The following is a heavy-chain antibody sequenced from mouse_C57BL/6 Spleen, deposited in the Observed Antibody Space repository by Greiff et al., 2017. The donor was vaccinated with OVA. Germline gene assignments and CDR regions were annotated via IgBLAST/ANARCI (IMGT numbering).Heavy chain of an antibody. CDR1: GYTFTSYW. D-gene: IGHD3-3*01. Sequence: QVQLKESGAELVKPGASVKLSCKASGYTFTSYWMQWVKQRPGQGLEWIGEIDPSDSYTNYNQKFKGKATLTVDTSSSTAYMQLSSLTSEDSAVYYCARGDPVSMDYWGQGTSVTVSS. CDR3: ARGDPVSMDY. CDR2: IDPSDSYT. J-gene: IGHJ4*01. V-gene: IGHV1-50*01.